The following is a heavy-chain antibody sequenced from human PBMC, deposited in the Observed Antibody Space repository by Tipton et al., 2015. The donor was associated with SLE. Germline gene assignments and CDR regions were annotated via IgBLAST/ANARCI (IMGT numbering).Heavy chain of an antibody. J-gene: IGHJ3*02. CDR1: GFTFSSYS. D-gene: IGHD6-19*01. Sequence: SLRLSCAASGFTFSSYSMNWVRQAPGKGLEWVSSISSSSSYIYYADSVKGRFTISRDNAKNSLYLQMNSLRAEDTAVYYCAKGRLAVAGSSHDAFDIWGQGTMVTVSS. CDR2: ISSSSSYI. CDR3: AKGRLAVAGSSHDAFDI. V-gene: IGHV3-21*04.